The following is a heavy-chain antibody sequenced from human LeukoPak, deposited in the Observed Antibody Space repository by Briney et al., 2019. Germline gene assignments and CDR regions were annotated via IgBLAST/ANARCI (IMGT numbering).Heavy chain of an antibody. D-gene: IGHD5-24*01. J-gene: IGHJ4*02. Sequence: KAGGSLRLSCAASGFTFSNAWMSWVRQAPGKGLEWVGRIKSKTDGGTTDYAAPVKGRFTISRDDSKNTLYLQMNSLKTEDTAVYYCTTDLTVEMATISPGYFDYWGQGTLVIVYS. CDR1: GFTFSNAW. CDR2: IKSKTDGGTT. V-gene: IGHV3-15*01. CDR3: TTDLTVEMATISPGYFDY.